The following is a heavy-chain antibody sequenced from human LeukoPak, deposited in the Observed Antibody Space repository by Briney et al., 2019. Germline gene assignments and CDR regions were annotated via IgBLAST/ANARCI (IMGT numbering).Heavy chain of an antibody. Sequence: GGSLRLSCAASGFTFSSYWMSWVRQAPGKGLEWVANIQQDGSEKYYVDSVKGRFTISRDNAKNSLYLQMNSLRAEDTAVYYCARGRRSDSSGPPYFDYWGQGTLVAVSS. CDR3: ARGRRSDSSGPPYFDY. D-gene: IGHD6-19*01. J-gene: IGHJ4*02. CDR2: IQQDGSEK. CDR1: GFTFSSYW. V-gene: IGHV3-7*01.